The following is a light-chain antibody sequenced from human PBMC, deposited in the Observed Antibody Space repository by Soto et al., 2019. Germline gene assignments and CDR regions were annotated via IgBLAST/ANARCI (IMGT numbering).Light chain of an antibody. CDR1: QSVSSF. CDR2: GAS. V-gene: IGKV3-11*01. J-gene: IGKJ4*01. Sequence: DIVLTQSPATLSLSPGERATLTCRASQSVSSFLAWYQQKPGQAPRLLIYGASIRATGIPARFSGSGSGTDFTLTISSLEPEDFAVYYCQQRSYWRFGGGTRIQIK. CDR3: QQRSYWR.